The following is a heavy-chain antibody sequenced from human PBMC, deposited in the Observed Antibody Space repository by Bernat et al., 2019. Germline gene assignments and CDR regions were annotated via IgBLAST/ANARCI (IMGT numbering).Heavy chain of an antibody. CDR2: IYSSGTT. CDR1: GGSISGYY. Sequence: QVQLQESGPGLVKPSETLSLTCTVSGGSISGYYWNWIRQPAGKGLEWIGRIYSSGTTNYNPSLKSRVTMSVDMSKNQFSLKLSSVTAADTAVYYCAKYVSGSYFDYWGQRTLVTVSS. D-gene: IGHD1-26*01. J-gene: IGHJ4*02. CDR3: AKYVSGSYFDY. V-gene: IGHV4-4*07.